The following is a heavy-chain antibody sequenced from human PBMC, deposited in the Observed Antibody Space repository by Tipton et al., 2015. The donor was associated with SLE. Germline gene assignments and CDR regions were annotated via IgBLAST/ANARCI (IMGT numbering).Heavy chain of an antibody. V-gene: IGHV4-34*01. Sequence: TLSLTCAVYGESFSGYYWSWIRQPPGKGLEWIGEINHSGSTNYNPSLKSRVTISVDTSKNQFSLKLSSVTAADTAVYYCARATGKAGYSYGYVNDYWGQGTLVTVSS. CDR1: GESFSGYY. CDR3: ARATGKAGYSYGYVNDY. D-gene: IGHD5-18*01. CDR2: INHSGST. J-gene: IGHJ4*02.